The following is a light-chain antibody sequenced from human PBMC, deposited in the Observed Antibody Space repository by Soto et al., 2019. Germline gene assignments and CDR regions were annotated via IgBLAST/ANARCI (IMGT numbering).Light chain of an antibody. CDR3: CSYAGSYTHV. CDR2: DVI. V-gene: IGLV2-23*02. CDR1: SSDVGNFDL. J-gene: IGLJ1*01. Sequence: QSVLTQPACVSGSPGQSITISCTGTSSDVGNFDLVSWYQQHPGGAPQLIIYDVIKRPSGVPDRFSGSKSGNTASLTISGLQAEDEADYYCCSYAGSYTHVFGTGTKVTVL.